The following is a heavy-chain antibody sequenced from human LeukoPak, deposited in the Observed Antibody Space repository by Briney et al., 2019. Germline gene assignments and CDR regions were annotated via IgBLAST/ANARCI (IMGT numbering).Heavy chain of an antibody. Sequence: GGSLRLSCAASGFTFSTYSIIWVRQAPGRGLDWVSSISSSSSYIYYADSVKGRFTISRDNAKNSLYLQMNSLRAEDTAVYYCARVLSGYVDYWGQGTLVTVSP. CDR3: ARVLSGYVDY. D-gene: IGHD1-26*01. J-gene: IGHJ4*02. CDR1: GFTFSTYS. V-gene: IGHV3-21*01. CDR2: ISSSSSYI.